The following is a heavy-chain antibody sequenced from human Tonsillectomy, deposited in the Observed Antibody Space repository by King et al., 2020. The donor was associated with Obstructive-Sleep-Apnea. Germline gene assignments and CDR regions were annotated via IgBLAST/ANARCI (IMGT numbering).Heavy chain of an antibody. V-gene: IGHV1-18*01. CDR3: SRQSLAGDYFDP. D-gene: IGHD4-17*01. J-gene: IGHJ5*02. CDR2: LTAYDCNT. CDR1: VYTFITYS. Sequence: VQLVQSGAEVKTPGASVKVSCKASVYTFITYSITWVRQAPGQGLEWMGCLTAYDCNTNYAQKFQGRVTMTSDTSTSTAYMELRSLRSDYAAVYYCSRQSLAGDYFDPWGQGTLVTVSS.